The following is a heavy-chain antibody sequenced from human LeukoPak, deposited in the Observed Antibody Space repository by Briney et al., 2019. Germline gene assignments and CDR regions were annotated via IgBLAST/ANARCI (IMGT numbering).Heavy chain of an antibody. CDR2: IYHSGNT. Sequence: SETLSLTCTVSGYSISSGYYWGWIRQPPGKGLEWIGSIYHSGNTYYTLSLKSRVSISVDTSKNQFSLKVRSVTAADTAVYYCARAQYSRSSQYYYYYMDVWGKGATVTVSS. D-gene: IGHD6-6*01. CDR1: GYSISSGYY. CDR3: ARAQYSRSSQYYYYYMDV. J-gene: IGHJ6*03. V-gene: IGHV4-38-2*02.